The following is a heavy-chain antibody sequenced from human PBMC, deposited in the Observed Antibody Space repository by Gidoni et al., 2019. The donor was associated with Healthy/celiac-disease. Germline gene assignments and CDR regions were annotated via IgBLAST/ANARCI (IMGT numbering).Heavy chain of an antibody. V-gene: IGHV3-33*01. D-gene: IGHD6-19*01. CDR1: GFTFSSYG. CDR2: IWYDGSNK. CDR3: ARDRAVAGKGFDY. J-gene: IGHJ4*02. Sequence: QVQLVESGGGVVQPGRSLRPSCAESGFTFSSYGMHWVRQAPGKGLEGVAVIWYDGSNKYYADSVKGRFTISRDNSKNTLYLQMNSLRAEDTAVYYCARDRAVAGKGFDYWGQGTLVTVSS.